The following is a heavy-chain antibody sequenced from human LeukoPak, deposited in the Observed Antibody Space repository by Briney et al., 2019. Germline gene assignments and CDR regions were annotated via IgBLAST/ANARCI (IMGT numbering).Heavy chain of an antibody. CDR3: ARHPFATPFDY. D-gene: IGHD2-15*01. CDR1: GDSVSGVY. V-gene: IGHV4-59*08. CDR2: VYYSGDT. Sequence: SETLSLTCTVSGDSVSGVYWSWIRQPPGKGLEWIGYVYYSGDTNYNPSLKSRVTMSLDTSKNQVSLRLSSVTAADTAAYYCARHPFATPFDYWGRGTLLTVSS. J-gene: IGHJ4*02.